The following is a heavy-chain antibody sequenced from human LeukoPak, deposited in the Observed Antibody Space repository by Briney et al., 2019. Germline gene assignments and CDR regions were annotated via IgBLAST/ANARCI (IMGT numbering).Heavy chain of an antibody. CDR1: GYTLTELS. CDR3: ATGAAGTGNYYYYMDV. V-gene: IGHV1-24*01. Sequence: GASVKVSCKVSGYTLTELSMHWVRQAPGKGLEGMGGFDPEDGETIYAQKFQGRVTMTEDTSTDTAYMELSSLRSEDTAVYYCATGAAGTGNYYYYMDVWGKGTTVTISS. CDR2: FDPEDGET. D-gene: IGHD6-19*01. J-gene: IGHJ6*03.